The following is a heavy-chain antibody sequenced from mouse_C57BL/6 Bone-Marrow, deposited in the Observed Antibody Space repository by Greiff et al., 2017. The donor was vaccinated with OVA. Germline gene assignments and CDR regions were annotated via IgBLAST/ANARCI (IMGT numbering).Heavy chain of an antibody. CDR2: IRSKSNNYAT. CDR1: GFSFNTYA. Sequence: EVKLVESGGGLVQPKGSLKLSCAASGFSFNTYAMNWVRQAPGKGLEWVARIRSKSNNYATYYADSVKDSFTISRDDSESMLYLQMNNLKTEDTAMYYSGRHNYGSSYWYFDVWGTGTTVTVSS. CDR3: GRHNYGSSYWYFDV. D-gene: IGHD1-1*01. V-gene: IGHV10-1*01. J-gene: IGHJ1*03.